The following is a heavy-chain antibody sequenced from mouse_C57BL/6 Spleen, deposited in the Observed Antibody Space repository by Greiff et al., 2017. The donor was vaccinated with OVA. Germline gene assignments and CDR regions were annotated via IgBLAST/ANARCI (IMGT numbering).Heavy chain of an antibody. CDR3: ARDYGSSYAAY. D-gene: IGHD1-1*01. CDR2: IYPGSGNT. J-gene: IGHJ3*01. V-gene: IGHV1-66*01. Sequence: VQLQQSGPELVKPGASVKISCKASGYSFTSYYIHWVKQRPGQGLEWIGWIYPGSGNTKYNEKFKGKATLTADTSSSTAYMQLSSLTSEDSAVYYCARDYGSSYAAYWGQGTLVTVSA. CDR1: GYSFTSYY.